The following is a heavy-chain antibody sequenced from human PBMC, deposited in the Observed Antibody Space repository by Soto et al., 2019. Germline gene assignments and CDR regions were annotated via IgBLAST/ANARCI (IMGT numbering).Heavy chain of an antibody. D-gene: IGHD1-1*01. Sequence: QVQLQESGPGLVKPSQTLSLTCTVSGGSISSGVPVPSWPWTGQLPGKAWEWSGYIYYTGNPYYNPSLKSRPTISIDTSENQFSLKLTSVTAADTAVYFCASGHDAYKVRYWGQGTLVTVSS. CDR3: ASGHDAYKVRY. V-gene: IGHV4-31*03. CDR2: IYYTGNP. J-gene: IGHJ4*02. CDR1: GGSISSGVPVPS.